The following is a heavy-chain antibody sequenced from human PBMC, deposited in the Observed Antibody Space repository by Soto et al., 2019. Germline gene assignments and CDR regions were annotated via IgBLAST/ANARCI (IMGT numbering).Heavy chain of an antibody. CDR3: GKDPNGDYIGAFDI. CDR1: GFTFSSYA. Sequence: GGSLRLSCAASGFTFSSYAMSWVRQAPGKGLEWVSGIGSGGGTTHLADSVKGRFTVSRDNSKNTLYLQMNSLRAEDTAVYYCGKDPNGDYIGAFDIWGQGTMVTVSS. J-gene: IGHJ3*02. V-gene: IGHV3-23*01. CDR2: IGSGGGTT. D-gene: IGHD4-17*01.